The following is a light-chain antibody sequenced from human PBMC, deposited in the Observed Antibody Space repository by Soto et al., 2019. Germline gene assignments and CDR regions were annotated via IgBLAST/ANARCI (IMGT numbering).Light chain of an antibody. CDR3: QQYYSYPWT. CDR1: QSIGSW. CDR2: KAS. Sequence: DIQMTQSPSTLSASVGDRVTITCRASQSIGSWLAWYQQKPGKAPKGLIYKASTLESGAPSRFSGSGSGTEFTLTISSLQPDDFATYYCQQYYSYPWTFGQGTKVDIK. J-gene: IGKJ1*01. V-gene: IGKV1-5*03.